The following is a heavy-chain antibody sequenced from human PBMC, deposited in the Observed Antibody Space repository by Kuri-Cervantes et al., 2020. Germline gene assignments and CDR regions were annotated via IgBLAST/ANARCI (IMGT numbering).Heavy chain of an antibody. CDR3: ARADDCSSTSCKTTWYFDL. D-gene: IGHD2-2*01. CDR1: GGSISSSSYY. Sequence: SETLSLICTVSGGSISSSSYYWGWIRQPPGKGLEWIGSINYSGSTNHNPSIKIRVTISVDKSKNQFSLKLISVAAADTAVYSCARADDCSSTSCKTTWYFDLWGRGTLVTVSS. J-gene: IGHJ2*01. V-gene: IGHV4-39*01. CDR2: INYSGST.